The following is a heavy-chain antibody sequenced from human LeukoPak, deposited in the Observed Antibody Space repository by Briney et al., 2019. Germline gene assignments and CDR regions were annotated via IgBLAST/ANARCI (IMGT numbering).Heavy chain of an antibody. Sequence: PGGSLRLSCAASGFTFTTSAMHWVRQAPGKGLEWVAVISYDGSNKYYADSVKGRFTISRDDSKNTVYLQMNSLRTEDTAVYYCVRGSCGIYCCFDYWGQGALVTVSS. CDR2: ISYDGSNK. D-gene: IGHD1-26*01. CDR3: VRGSCGIYCCFDY. V-gene: IGHV3-30-3*01. CDR1: GFTFTTSA. J-gene: IGHJ4*02.